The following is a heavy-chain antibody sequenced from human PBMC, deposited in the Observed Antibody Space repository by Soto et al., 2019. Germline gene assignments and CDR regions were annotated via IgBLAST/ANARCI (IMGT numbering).Heavy chain of an antibody. CDR2: IYPDDSDT. V-gene: IGHV5-51*01. CDR3: VRSSRWPDFDY. Sequence: GESLKISCKGSGYTFTRYWIGWVRQMPGKGLEWMGTIYPDDSDTIYSPSFQGQVTISADKSISTAYLQWSSLKASDTGLYYCVRSSRWPDFDYWGQGTLVTVSS. CDR1: GYTFTRYW. J-gene: IGHJ4*02. D-gene: IGHD6-13*01.